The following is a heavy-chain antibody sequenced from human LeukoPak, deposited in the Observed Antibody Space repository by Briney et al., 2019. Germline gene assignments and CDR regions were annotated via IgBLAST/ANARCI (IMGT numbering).Heavy chain of an antibody. CDR2: IYYSGST. J-gene: IGHJ4*02. CDR1: GFTFSSYS. Sequence: LRLSCAASGFTFSSYSMNWVRQAPGKGLEWIGYIYYSGSTYYNPSLKSRVTISVDTSKNQFSLKLSSVTAADTAVYYCARDKEFSGYDYFDYWGQGTLVTVSS. D-gene: IGHD5-12*01. CDR3: ARDKEFSGYDYFDY. V-gene: IGHV4-31*02.